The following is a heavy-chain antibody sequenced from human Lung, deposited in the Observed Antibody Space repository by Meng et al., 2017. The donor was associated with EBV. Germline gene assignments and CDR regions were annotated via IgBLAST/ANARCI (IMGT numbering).Heavy chain of an antibody. V-gene: IGHV3-73*02. CDR2: ITTQRSNYAT. J-gene: IGHJ4*02. CDR3: TNLDY. Sequence: VQVVESGGGLVQPGGSLSLSCTVSGVSFAGSALHWVRQASGKGLEWIARITTQRSNYATAYAASVRGRFIISRDDSEKMMYLRMNSLKTDDTARYYCTNLDYWGQGTLVTVSS. CDR1: GVSFAGSA.